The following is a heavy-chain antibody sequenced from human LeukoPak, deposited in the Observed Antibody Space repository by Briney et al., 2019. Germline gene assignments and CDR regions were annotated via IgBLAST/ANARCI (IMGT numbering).Heavy chain of an antibody. CDR1: GYTFTSYG. J-gene: IGHJ6*03. Sequence: ASVKVSCKASGYTFTSYGISWVRQAPGQGLEWMGWISAYNGNTNYAQKLQGRVTMTTDTSTSTAYMELRSLRSDDTAVYYCARDKMVVAVPGYYYYYYMDVWGKGTTVTVSS. CDR2: ISAYNGNT. D-gene: IGHD2-15*01. CDR3: ARDKMVVAVPGYYYYYYMDV. V-gene: IGHV1-18*01.